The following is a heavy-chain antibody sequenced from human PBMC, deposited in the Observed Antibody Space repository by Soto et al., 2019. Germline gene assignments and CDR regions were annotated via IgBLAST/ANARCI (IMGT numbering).Heavy chain of an antibody. CDR1: GFTFSNYA. CDR3: SHKCGVDCHSVFFY. Sequence: EVQLLESGGGLVQPGGSLRLSCAASGFTFSNYAMSWVRQAPGKGLEWVSGISGGGGSSYYADSVKVRFTISRDNSKNTLYLQMNGLRAEDTAVYYCSHKCGVDCHSVFFYWGQGTLVIVSS. V-gene: IGHV3-23*01. CDR2: ISGGGGSS. D-gene: IGHD2-21*02. J-gene: IGHJ4*02.